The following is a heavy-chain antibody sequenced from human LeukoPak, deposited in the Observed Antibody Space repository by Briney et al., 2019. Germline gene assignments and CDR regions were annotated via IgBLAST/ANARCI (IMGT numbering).Heavy chain of an antibody. CDR1: GGPFSGYS. Sequence: SETMSLTCAVYGGPFSGYSWSWIRQPPGKGLEWIGEINHSGSTNYSPSLESRVTISVDMSKNQFSLKLTSVTAADTAVYYCARRLDLWGRGTLVTVSS. CDR3: ARRLDL. CDR2: INHSGST. J-gene: IGHJ2*01. V-gene: IGHV4-34*01.